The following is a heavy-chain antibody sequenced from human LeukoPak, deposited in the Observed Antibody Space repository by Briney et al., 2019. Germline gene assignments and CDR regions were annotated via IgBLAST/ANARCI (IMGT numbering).Heavy chain of an antibody. CDR3: AKAYGDYFDY. Sequence: GGSLRLSCAASGFTFSSYAMNWVRQAPGKGLEWVSAISGSGGSTYYADSVKGRFTISRDNSKNTLYLRMNSLRAEDTAVYYCAKAYGDYFDYWGQGTLVAVSS. CDR1: GFTFSSYA. V-gene: IGHV3-23*01. CDR2: ISGSGGST. J-gene: IGHJ4*02. D-gene: IGHD4-17*01.